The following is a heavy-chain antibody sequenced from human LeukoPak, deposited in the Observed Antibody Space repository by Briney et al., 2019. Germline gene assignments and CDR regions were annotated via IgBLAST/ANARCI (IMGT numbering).Heavy chain of an antibody. Sequence: PGGSLRLSCAASGFTFSSYNMDWVRQAPGRGLEWVSYISSSSDTIYYADSVKGRFTISRDNAKNSLYLQMNSLRAEDTAVYYCARSRGSCSDWFDSWGQGTLVTVSS. J-gene: IGHJ5*01. CDR1: GFTFSSYN. D-gene: IGHD2-15*01. V-gene: IGHV3-48*04. CDR2: ISSSSDTI. CDR3: ARSRGSCSDWFDS.